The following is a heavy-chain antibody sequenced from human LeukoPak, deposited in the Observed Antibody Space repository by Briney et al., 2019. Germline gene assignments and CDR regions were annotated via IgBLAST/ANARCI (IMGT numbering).Heavy chain of an antibody. D-gene: IGHD2/OR15-2a*01. J-gene: IGHJ5*02. CDR1: GYTFTGYY. Sequence: ASVKVSCKTSGYTFTGYYMHWVRQAPGQGLEWMGWINPNSGGTNYAQKFQGRVTMTRDTSISTAYMELSSLRSEDTAVYYCARDPQSNYNWFDPWGQGTLVTVSS. V-gene: IGHV1-2*02. CDR3: ARDPQSNYNWFDP. CDR2: INPNSGGT.